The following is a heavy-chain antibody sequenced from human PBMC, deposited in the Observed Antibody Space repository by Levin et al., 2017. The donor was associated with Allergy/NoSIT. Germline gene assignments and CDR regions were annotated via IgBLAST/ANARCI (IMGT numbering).Heavy chain of an antibody. CDR3: ARPRYYYDSSGYYSHAFDI. CDR1: GYSFTSYW. J-gene: IGHJ3*02. D-gene: IGHD3-22*01. V-gene: IGHV5-51*01. Sequence: GESLKISCKGSGYSFTSYWIGWVRQMPGKGLEWMGIIYPGDSDTRYSPSFQGQVTISADKSISTAYLQWSSLKASDTAMYYCARPRYYYDSSGYYSHAFDIWGQGTMVTVSS. CDR2: IYPGDSDT.